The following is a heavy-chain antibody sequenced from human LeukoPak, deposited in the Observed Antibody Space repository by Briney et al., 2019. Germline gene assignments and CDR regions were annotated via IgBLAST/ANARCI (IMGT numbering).Heavy chain of an antibody. CDR2: IYYSGST. J-gene: IGHJ4*02. V-gene: IGHV4-59*01. Sequence: SETLSLTCTVSGGSISSYYWSWIRQPPGKGLEWIGYIYYSGSTNYNPSLKSRVTISVDTSKNQFSLKLSSVTAADTAVYYCARATLPTLNWNGYYFDYWGQGTLVTVSS. CDR3: ARATLPTLNWNGYYFDY. D-gene: IGHD1-1*01. CDR1: GGSISSYY.